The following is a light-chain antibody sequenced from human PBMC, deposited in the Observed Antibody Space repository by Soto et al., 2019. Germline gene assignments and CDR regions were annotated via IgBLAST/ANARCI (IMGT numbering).Light chain of an antibody. CDR1: QSVSNW. Sequence: DIQMTQSPSTLSASVGDRVTITCRASQSVSNWLAWYQQKPGKAPKLLIYDASSLKSGVPSRFSGSGSGTEFTLTISSLQPDDFATFFCQQYNSYSPWTFGQGTKVDIK. CDR2: DAS. V-gene: IGKV1-5*01. J-gene: IGKJ1*01. CDR3: QQYNSYSPWT.